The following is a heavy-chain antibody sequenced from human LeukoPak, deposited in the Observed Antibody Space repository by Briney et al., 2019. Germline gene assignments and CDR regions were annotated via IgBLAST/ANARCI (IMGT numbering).Heavy chain of an antibody. CDR1: GFTFSSYG. Sequence: GRSLRLSCAASGFTFSSYGMHWVRQAPGKGLEWVAVIWYDGSNKYYADSVKGRFTISRDNSKNTLYLQMNSLRAEDTAVYYCAREIAVAGLDAFDIWGQGTMVTVSS. CDR2: IWYDGSNK. V-gene: IGHV3-33*01. D-gene: IGHD6-19*01. J-gene: IGHJ3*02. CDR3: AREIAVAGLDAFDI.